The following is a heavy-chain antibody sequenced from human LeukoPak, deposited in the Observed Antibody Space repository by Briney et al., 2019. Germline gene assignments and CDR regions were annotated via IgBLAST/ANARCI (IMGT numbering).Heavy chain of an antibody. CDR2: ISSSGSTI. Sequence: PGGSLRLSCAASGFTFSSYSMTWVRQAPGKGLEWVSYISSSGSTIYYADSVKGRFTISRDNAKNSLYLQMNSLRAEDTAVYYCARDRPLNDYVWGSRGAFDIWGQGTMVTVSS. CDR3: ARDRPLNDYVWGSRGAFDI. D-gene: IGHD3-16*01. V-gene: IGHV3-48*04. J-gene: IGHJ3*02. CDR1: GFTFSSYS.